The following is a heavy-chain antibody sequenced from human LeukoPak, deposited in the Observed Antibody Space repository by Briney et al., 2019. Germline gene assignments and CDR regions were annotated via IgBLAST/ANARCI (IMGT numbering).Heavy chain of an antibody. D-gene: IGHD4-23*01. CDR3: VKDPWGLTTVVTPAAFDI. V-gene: IGHV3-64D*06. CDR2: ISSNGGST. J-gene: IGHJ3*02. CDR1: GFTFSSYA. Sequence: PGGSLRLSCSASGFTFSSYAMHWVRQAPGKGLEYVSAISSNGGSTYYADSVKGRFTISRDNSKNTLYLQMSSLRAEDTAVYCCVKDPWGLTTVVTPAAFDIWGQGTMVTVSS.